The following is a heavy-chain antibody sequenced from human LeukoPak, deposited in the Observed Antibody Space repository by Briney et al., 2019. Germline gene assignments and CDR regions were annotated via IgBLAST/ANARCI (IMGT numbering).Heavy chain of an antibody. CDR1: GYTFTSYD. D-gene: IGHD3-16*01. CDR3: ASDGTGGDRWFDP. CDR2: INPNSGGT. J-gene: IGHJ5*02. Sequence: ASVKVSCKASGYTFTSYDMHWVRQAPGQGLEWMGWINPNSGGTNYAQKFQGRVTMTRDTSISTAYMELSRLRSDDTAVYYCASDGTGGDRWFDPWGQGTLVTVSS. V-gene: IGHV1-2*02.